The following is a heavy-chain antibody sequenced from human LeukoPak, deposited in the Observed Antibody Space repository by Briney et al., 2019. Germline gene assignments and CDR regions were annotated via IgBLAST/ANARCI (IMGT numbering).Heavy chain of an antibody. D-gene: IGHD3-9*01. Sequence: RGSLRLSCAASGFTFSSYAMSWVRQAPGKGLEWVSAISGSGGSTYYADSVKGRFTISRDNSKNTLYLQMNSLRAEDTAVYYCAKDLLRYFDSLDYWGQGTLVTVSS. CDR2: ISGSGGST. V-gene: IGHV3-23*01. CDR1: GFTFSSYA. CDR3: AKDLLRYFDSLDY. J-gene: IGHJ4*02.